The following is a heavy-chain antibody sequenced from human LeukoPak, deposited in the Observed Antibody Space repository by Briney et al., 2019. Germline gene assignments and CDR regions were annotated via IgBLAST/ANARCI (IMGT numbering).Heavy chain of an antibody. D-gene: IGHD3-10*01. J-gene: IGHJ4*02. V-gene: IGHV3-13*01. CDR2: IGTAGDT. CDR1: GFTFSNYD. CDR3: ARAFRDYGSGSYYFDY. Sequence: PGGSLRLSCAASGFTFSNYDMHWVRQATGKGLEWVSTIGTAGDTYYPGSVKGRFTISRENAKNSLYLQMNGLRAGDTAVYYCARAFRDYGSGSYYFDYWGQGTLVTVSS.